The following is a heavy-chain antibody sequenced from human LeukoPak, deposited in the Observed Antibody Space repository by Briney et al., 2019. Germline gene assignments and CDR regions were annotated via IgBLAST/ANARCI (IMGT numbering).Heavy chain of an antibody. CDR3: VRNFGGSYSPLDY. D-gene: IGHD1-26*01. CDR2: ISSSGSNR. Sequence: PGGSLRLSCAASGFTFSSYEMNWVRQAPGKGLEWVSYISSSGSNRYYADSVKGRFTISRDNAKNSLYLQMNSLRAEDTAVYYCVRNFGGSYSPLDYWGQGTLVTVSP. CDR1: GFTFSSYE. V-gene: IGHV3-48*03. J-gene: IGHJ4*02.